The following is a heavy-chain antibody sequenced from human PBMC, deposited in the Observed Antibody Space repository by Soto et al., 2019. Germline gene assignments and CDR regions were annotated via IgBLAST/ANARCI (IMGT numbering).Heavy chain of an antibody. V-gene: IGHV1-3*01. CDR3: TSDNKGLADY. Sequence: QVQLEQSGAEVKEPGASVKVSCQASGYTSTNYAVHWVRQAPGQGLQWIGWINVGNGNTKSSQKFKGRVTFSRDTSASTAYMEVSSLTSEDTAVYYCTSDNKGLADYWGQGTLVTVSS. CDR1: GYTSTNYA. J-gene: IGHJ4*02. CDR2: INVGNGNT.